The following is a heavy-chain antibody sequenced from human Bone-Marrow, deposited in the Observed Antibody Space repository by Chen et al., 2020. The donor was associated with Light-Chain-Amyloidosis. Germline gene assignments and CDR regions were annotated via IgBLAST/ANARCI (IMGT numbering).Heavy chain of an antibody. CDR3: ARARRKSDWELRYFLDV. Sequence: QVQLVQSGAEVKKPGSSVKVSCKASGPTFNNYAFDWVRQAPGQGLEWRGKIIPSFGTTNYAQKFQGRVTITADESTTTIHMELTSLKSEDAAVYYCARARRKSDWELRYFLDVWGNGTTVTVSS. CDR2: IIPSFGTT. CDR1: GPTFNNYA. J-gene: IGHJ6*03. D-gene: IGHD3-10*01. V-gene: IGHV1-69*13.